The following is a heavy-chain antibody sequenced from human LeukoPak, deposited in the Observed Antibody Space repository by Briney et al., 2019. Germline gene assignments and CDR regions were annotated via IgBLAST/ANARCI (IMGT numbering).Heavy chain of an antibody. V-gene: IGHV3-21*01. CDR1: GFTFSSYS. CDR2: ISSSSSYI. CDR3: ARLGARQVLDY. Sequence: GGSLRLSCAASGFTFSSYSMNWVRQALGKGLEWVSSISSSSSYIYYADSVKGRFTISRDNAKNSLYLQMNSLRAEDTAVYYCARLGARQVLDYWGQGTLVTVSS. D-gene: IGHD4-17*01. J-gene: IGHJ4*02.